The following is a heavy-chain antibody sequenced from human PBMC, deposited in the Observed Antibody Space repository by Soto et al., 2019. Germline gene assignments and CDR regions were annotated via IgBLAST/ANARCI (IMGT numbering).Heavy chain of an antibody. CDR2: ISSSSSYI. V-gene: IGHV3-21*01. CDR1: GFTFSSYS. Sequence: EVQLVESGGGLVKPGGSLRLSCAASGFTFSSYSMNWVRQAPGKGLEGVSSISSSSSYIYYADSVKGRFTISRDNARNSLYLQMNSLTAEDTGVYYCARDYHGSGSYYGMDGWGQGTTVTVSS. CDR3: ARDYHGSGSYYGMDG. J-gene: IGHJ6*02. D-gene: IGHD3-10*01.